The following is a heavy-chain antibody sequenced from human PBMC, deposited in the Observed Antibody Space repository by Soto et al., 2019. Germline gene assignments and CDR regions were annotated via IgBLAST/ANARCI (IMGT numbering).Heavy chain of an antibody. V-gene: IGHV4-31*03. J-gene: IGHJ4*02. CDR2: IYNSGNT. Sequence: QVQLQESGPGLVQPSQTLSLYCSVSGASINSGGYYWTWIRQHPGKGLEWIGYIYNSGNTFYNPSRKSRITISADTSKSQFSLKLTSVTAADTAFYFCARGIGGVAVPSYFDDWGQGTLVTVSS. CDR3: ARGIGGVAVPSYFDD. D-gene: IGHD6-19*01. CDR1: GASINSGGYY.